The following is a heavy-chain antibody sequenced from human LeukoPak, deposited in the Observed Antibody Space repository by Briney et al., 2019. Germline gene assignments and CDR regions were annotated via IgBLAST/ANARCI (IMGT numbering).Heavy chain of an antibody. J-gene: IGHJ4*02. CDR2: IWYDGSTK. V-gene: IGHV3-33*01. Sequence: GGSLRLSCAVSGFILSNYGIHWVRQAPGKGLEWVGVIWYDGSTKYNPDSVKGRFTISRDSSKNTVNLQMNRLRAEDTAVYYCARAFGDNVSSAPLIDYWGQGTLVTVSS. CDR1: GFILSNYG. CDR3: ARAFGDNVSSAPLIDY. D-gene: IGHD2-21*02.